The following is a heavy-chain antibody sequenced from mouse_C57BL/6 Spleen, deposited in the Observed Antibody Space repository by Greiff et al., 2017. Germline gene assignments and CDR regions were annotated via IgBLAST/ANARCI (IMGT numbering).Heavy chain of an antibody. CDR3: ARYSSGYDY. CDR1: GFTFTDYY. J-gene: IGHJ2*01. CDR2: IRNKANGYTT. V-gene: IGHV7-3*01. D-gene: IGHD3-2*02. Sequence: EVKLMESGGGLVQPGGSLSLSCAASGFTFTDYYMSWVRQPPGKALEWLGFIRNKANGYTTEYSASVKGRFTISRDNSQSILYLQMNALRAEDSATYYCARYSSGYDYWGQGTTLTVSS.